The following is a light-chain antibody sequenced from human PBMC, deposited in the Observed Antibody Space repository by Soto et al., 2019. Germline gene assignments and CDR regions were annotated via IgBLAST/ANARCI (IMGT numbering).Light chain of an antibody. CDR3: SSYVTSSLVL. V-gene: IGLV2-14*01. CDR1: TDVPASNS. J-gene: IGLJ2*01. CDR2: DVT. Sequence: QSALTQPASASGSRGQSITVSCTGTTDVPASNSVSWYQQHPGKAPILIIYDVTKRPSGVSSRFSGSKSDNTASLTISGLQVEDEADYYCSSYVTSSLVLFGGGTKLTVL.